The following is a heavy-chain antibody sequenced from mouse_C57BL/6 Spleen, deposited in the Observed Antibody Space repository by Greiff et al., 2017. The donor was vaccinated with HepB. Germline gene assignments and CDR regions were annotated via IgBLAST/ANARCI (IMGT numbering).Heavy chain of an antibody. J-gene: IGHJ3*01. CDR1: GYTFTSYG. D-gene: IGHD1-1*01. V-gene: IGHV1-81*01. CDR2: IYPRSGNT. Sequence: QVQLKQSGAELARPGASVKLSCKASGYTFTSYGISWVKQRTGQGLEWIGEIYPRSGNTYYNEKFKGKATLTADKSSSTAYMELRSLTSEDSAVYFCARDYGSGAYWGQGTLVTVSA. CDR3: ARDYGSGAY.